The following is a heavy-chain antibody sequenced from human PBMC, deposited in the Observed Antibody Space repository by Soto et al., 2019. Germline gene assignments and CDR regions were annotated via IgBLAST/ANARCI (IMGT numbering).Heavy chain of an antibody. CDR1: GLTLTNYA. D-gene: IGHD1-20*01. V-gene: IGHV3-30*03. Sequence: GGSLRLSCAASGLTLTNYAMHWVRQAPGKGLQWFSVISYDGNNKYYADSVEGRFTISRDNAKNTVYLQMNSLRVEDTAVYYCARILIIGTTRGSYFDYWGQGTLVTVSS. CDR3: ARILIIGTTRGSYFDY. J-gene: IGHJ4*02. CDR2: ISYDGNNK.